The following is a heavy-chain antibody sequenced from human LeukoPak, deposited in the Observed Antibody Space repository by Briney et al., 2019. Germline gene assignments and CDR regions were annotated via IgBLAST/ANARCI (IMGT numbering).Heavy chain of an antibody. CDR1: GGSISSGGYY. D-gene: IGHD3-10*01. J-gene: IGHJ3*02. V-gene: IGHV4-31*03. Sequence: SQTLSLTYTVSGGSISSGGYYWSWIRQHPGKGLEWIGYIYYSGSTYYNPSLKSRVTISVDTSKNQFSLKLSSVTAADTAVYYCARDREYYGSGSPGAFDIWGQGTMVTVSS. CDR2: IYYSGST. CDR3: ARDREYYGSGSPGAFDI.